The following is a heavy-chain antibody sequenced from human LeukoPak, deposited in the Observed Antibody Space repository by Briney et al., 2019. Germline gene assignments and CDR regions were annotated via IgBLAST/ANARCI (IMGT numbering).Heavy chain of an antibody. CDR3: AKQGRDHCSGGSCYLFDY. CDR2: ISSSSSYI. CDR1: GFTFSSYS. J-gene: IGHJ4*02. D-gene: IGHD2-15*01. Sequence: KPGGSLRLSCAASGFTFSSYSMNWVRQAPGKGLEWVSSISSSSSYIYYADSVKGRFTISRDNSKDTLFLQMNSLRPEDTAVYYCAKQGRDHCSGGSCYLFDYWGQGTLVTVSS. V-gene: IGHV3-21*01.